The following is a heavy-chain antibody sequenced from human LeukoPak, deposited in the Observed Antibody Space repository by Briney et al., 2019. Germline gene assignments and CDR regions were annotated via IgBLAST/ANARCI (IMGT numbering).Heavy chain of an antibody. CDR2: ISSSSSYI. D-gene: IGHD3-22*01. CDR3: ARPSSGYYVRNGAFDI. J-gene: IGHJ3*02. V-gene: IGHV3-21*01. Sequence: GGSLRLSYAASGFTFSSYEMNWVRQAPGKGLEWVSSISSSSSYIYYADSVKGRFTISRDNAKNSLYLQMNSLRAEDTAVYYCARPSSGYYVRNGAFDIWGQGTMVTVSS. CDR1: GFTFSSYE.